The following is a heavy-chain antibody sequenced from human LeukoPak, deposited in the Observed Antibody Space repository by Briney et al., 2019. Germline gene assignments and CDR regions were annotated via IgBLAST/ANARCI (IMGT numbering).Heavy chain of an antibody. Sequence: GGSLRLSCAASGFTFSSYSMNWVRQAPGKGLEWVSYISSSSSTIYYADSVKGRVTISRDNAKNSLYLQTNSLRAEDTAVYYCAREMYDFWSGYYLFVNAFDIWGQGTMVTVSS. CDR2: ISSSSSTI. D-gene: IGHD3-3*01. V-gene: IGHV3-48*04. CDR1: GFTFSSYS. J-gene: IGHJ3*02. CDR3: AREMYDFWSGYYLFVNAFDI.